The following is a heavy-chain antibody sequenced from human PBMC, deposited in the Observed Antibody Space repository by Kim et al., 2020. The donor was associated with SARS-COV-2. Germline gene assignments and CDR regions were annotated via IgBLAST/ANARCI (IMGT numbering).Heavy chain of an antibody. Sequence: SETLSLTCTVSGGSISSYYWSWIRQPPGKGLEWIGYIYYSGSTNYNPSLKSRVTISVDTSKNQFSWKLSSVTAADTAVYYCARDHREWLQYTANWYFDLWGRGTLVTVSS. D-gene: IGHD3-3*01. CDR3: ARDHREWLQYTANWYFDL. CDR1: GGSISSYY. V-gene: IGHV4-59*01. CDR2: IYYSGST. J-gene: IGHJ2*01.